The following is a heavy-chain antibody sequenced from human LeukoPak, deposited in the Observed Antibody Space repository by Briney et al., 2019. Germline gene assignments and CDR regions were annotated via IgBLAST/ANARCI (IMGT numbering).Heavy chain of an antibody. CDR3: ARHSSSWYYLDY. D-gene: IGHD6-13*01. J-gene: IGHJ4*02. CDR2: ISYSGNT. V-gene: IGHV4-39*01. CDR1: GGSISSSSYY. Sequence: SETLSLTCTVSGGSISSSSYYWGWVRQPPGKGLEWIGSISYSGNTYYNPPLKSRVTKSRVPISVDTSKNQFSLKLSSVTAADTAVYYCARHSSSWYYLDYWGQGTLVTVSS.